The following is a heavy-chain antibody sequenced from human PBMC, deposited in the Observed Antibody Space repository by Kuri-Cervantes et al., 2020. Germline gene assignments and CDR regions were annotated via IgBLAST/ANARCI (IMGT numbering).Heavy chain of an antibody. CDR2: INHSGST. D-gene: IGHD3-16*01. Sequence: SETLSLTCAVYGGPFSDYYWSWIRQPPGKGLEWIGEINHSGSTNYNPSLKSRVTISVDTSKNQFSLKLTSVTAADTAVYYCTRHLDYFLLLFDYWGQGILVTVSS. CDR3: TRHLDYFLLLFDY. V-gene: IGHV4-34*01. J-gene: IGHJ4*02. CDR1: GGPFSDYY.